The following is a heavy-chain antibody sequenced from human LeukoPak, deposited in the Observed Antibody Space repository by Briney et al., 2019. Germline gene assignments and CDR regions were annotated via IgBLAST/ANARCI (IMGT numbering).Heavy chain of an antibody. J-gene: IGHJ4*02. D-gene: IGHD4-11*01. CDR3: AKDAQRGFDYSNSLEY. CDR1: GFTFSPYG. Sequence: PGRSLTLSCAASGFTFSPYGMHWVRQAPGKGLEWVAVIWSDGTNKYYADSVKGRFTIYRDDSQNRVFLQMNSLRAEDTALYYCAKDAQRGFDYSNSLEYWGQGALVSVSS. V-gene: IGHV3-33*06. CDR2: IWSDGTNK.